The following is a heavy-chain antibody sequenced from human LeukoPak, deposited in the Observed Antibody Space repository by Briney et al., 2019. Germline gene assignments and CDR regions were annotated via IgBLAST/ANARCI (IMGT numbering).Heavy chain of an antibody. CDR3: ARGEYSSSWFNWFDP. CDR1: GGSISSYY. CDR2: IYTSGST. V-gene: IGHV4-4*07. J-gene: IGHJ5*02. D-gene: IGHD6-13*01. Sequence: SESLSLTCTVSGGSISSYYWSWIRQPAGKGLEWIGRIYTSGSTNYNPSLKSRVTMSVDTSKNQFSLKLSSVTAADAAVYYCARGEYSSSWFNWFDPWGQGTLVTVSS.